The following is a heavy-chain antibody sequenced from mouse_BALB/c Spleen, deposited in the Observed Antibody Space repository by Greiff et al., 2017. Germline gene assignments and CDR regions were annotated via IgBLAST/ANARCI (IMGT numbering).Heavy chain of an antibody. CDR1: GYAFSSSW. CDR3: ARWSTAFAY. J-gene: IGHJ3*01. CDR2: IYPGDGDT. V-gene: IGHV1-82*01. Sequence: VQGVESGPELVKPGASVKISCKASGYAFSSSWMNWVKQRPGQGLEWIGRIYPGDGDTNYNGKFKGKATLTADKSSSTAYMQLSSLTSVDSAVYFCARWSTAFAYWGQGTLVTVSA. D-gene: IGHD1-2*01.